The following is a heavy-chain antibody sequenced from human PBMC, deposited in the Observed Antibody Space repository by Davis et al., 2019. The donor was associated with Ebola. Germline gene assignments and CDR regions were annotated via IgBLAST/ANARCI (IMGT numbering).Heavy chain of an antibody. V-gene: IGHV3-23*01. CDR2: ISGSGGST. CDR1: GFTFSSYA. J-gene: IGHJ5*02. D-gene: IGHD3-3*01. Sequence: GGSLRLSCAASGFTFSSYAMSWVRQAPGKGLEWVSAISGSGGSTYYADSVKGRFTISRDNSKNTLYLQMNSLRAEDTAVYYCAKDDLPYYDFWSGINWFDPWGQGTLVTVSS. CDR3: AKDDLPYYDFWSGINWFDP.